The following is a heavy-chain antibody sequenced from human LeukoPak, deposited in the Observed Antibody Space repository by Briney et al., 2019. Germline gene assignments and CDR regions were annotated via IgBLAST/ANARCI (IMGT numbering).Heavy chain of an antibody. CDR1: GFSVSNTY. CDR3: ARSAARLRYYYAMDV. D-gene: IGHD6-6*01. CDR2: IYSGDSGVST. V-gene: IGHV3-53*04. J-gene: IGHJ6*02. Sequence: GESLRLSCAASGFSVSNTYMSWVRQAPGKGLEWVSVIYSGDSGVSTYYADSVKGRFTISRHNSKNTLYLQMSSLRAEDTAVYFCARSAARLRYYYAMDVWGQGTTVTVSS.